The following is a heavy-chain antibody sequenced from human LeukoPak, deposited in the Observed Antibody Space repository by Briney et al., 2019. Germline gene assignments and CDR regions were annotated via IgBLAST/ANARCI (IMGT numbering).Heavy chain of an antibody. Sequence: SVKVSCKASGYTFTGYYMHWVRQAPGQGLEWMGWVNPNSGGTNYAQKFQGRVTMTRDTSISTAYMELSRLRSDDTAVYYCARGNTIFGVVNDAFDIWGQGTMVTVSS. V-gene: IGHV1-2*02. CDR3: ARGNTIFGVVNDAFDI. D-gene: IGHD3-3*01. J-gene: IGHJ3*02. CDR2: VNPNSGGT. CDR1: GYTFTGYY.